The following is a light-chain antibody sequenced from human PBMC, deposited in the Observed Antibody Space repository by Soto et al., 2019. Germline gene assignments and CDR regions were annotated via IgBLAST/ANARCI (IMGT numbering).Light chain of an antibody. CDR1: NIGSKS. V-gene: IGLV3-21*04. Sequence: YELTQPPSVSVAPGKTARITCGGNNIGSKSVHWYQQKPGQAPVLVIYYDSDRPSGIPERFSGSNSGNTTTLTISRVEAGDEADYYCQVWDSSSDHYVFGTGTKVTVL. J-gene: IGLJ1*01. CDR2: YDS. CDR3: QVWDSSSDHYV.